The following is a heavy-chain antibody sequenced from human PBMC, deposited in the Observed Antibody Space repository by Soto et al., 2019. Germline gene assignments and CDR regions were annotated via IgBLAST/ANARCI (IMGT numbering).Heavy chain of an antibody. Sequence: EVQLLESGGGLVQPGGSLRLSCAASGFTFNIYAMTWVRQAPGKGLEWVSAISKRADTTFYADSVRGRFTISRDNSKNTVYLQMNSLRVEDTAVYYCAKDQKGNWNYALLFDFWGQGSLVTVSS. V-gene: IGHV3-23*01. J-gene: IGHJ4*02. CDR3: AKDQKGNWNYALLFDF. CDR2: ISKRADTT. CDR1: GFTFNIYA. D-gene: IGHD1-7*01.